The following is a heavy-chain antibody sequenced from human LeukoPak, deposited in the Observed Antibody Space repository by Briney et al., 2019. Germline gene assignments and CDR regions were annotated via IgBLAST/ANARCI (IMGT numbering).Heavy chain of an antibody. Sequence: GXSLRXSCAASGFTSSNYAMSWVRQAPGKGLEWVSGISAGGGSTYYADSVKGRFTISRDNSKNTLYLQMNSLRAEDTAVYYCARDDYGETFDYWGQGTLVTVSS. D-gene: IGHD4-17*01. V-gene: IGHV3-23*01. CDR3: ARDDYGETFDY. CDR1: GFTSSNYA. CDR2: ISAGGGST. J-gene: IGHJ4*02.